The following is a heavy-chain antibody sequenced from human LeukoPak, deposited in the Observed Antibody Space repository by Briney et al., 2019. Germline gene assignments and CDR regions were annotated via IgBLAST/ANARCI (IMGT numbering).Heavy chain of an antibody. CDR1: GGSISSYY. D-gene: IGHD3-10*01. J-gene: IGHJ5*02. CDR2: IYTSGST. CDR3: ARAVLLWFGEFTDSNWFDP. Sequence: SETLSLTCTVPGGSISSYYWSWIRQPAGKGLEWIGRIYTSGSTNYNPSLKSRVTMSVDTSKNQFSLKLSSVTAADTAVYYCARAVLLWFGEFTDSNWFDPWGQGTLVTVSS. V-gene: IGHV4-4*07.